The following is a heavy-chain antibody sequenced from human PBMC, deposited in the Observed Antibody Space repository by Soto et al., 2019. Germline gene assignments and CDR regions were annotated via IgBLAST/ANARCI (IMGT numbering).Heavy chain of an antibody. CDR3: AKDGDYGDYVGENFFDS. CDR2: INSDGSHT. CDR1: GFTFFACW. V-gene: IGHV3-74*01. D-gene: IGHD4-17*01. Sequence: EVQLVESGGGLVQPGGSLRLSCAASGFTFFACWIHWVRQVPGKGLAWVSRINSDGSHTSYADSVRGRFTNSRDNSQNTVYMQMNSLTAEYTAVYYCAKDGDYGDYVGENFFDSWGQGSLVTVSS. J-gene: IGHJ5*01.